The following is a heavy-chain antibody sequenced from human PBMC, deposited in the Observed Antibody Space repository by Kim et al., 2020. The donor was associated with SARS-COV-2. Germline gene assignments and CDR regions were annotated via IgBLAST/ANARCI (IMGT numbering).Heavy chain of an antibody. CDR2: INIDEIK. D-gene: IGHD3-9*01. Sequence: GGSLRLSCAASGFTFSSYWMHWVRQAPGQGLVCVSRINIDEIKEYADSVQGRFTNFRDNARNTLYLHMNSLRVEDTAVYYCVRGSNDWYGIDYCGQGILVAVSS. V-gene: IGHV3-74*01. J-gene: IGHJ4*02. CDR3: VRGSNDWYGIDY. CDR1: GFTFSSYW.